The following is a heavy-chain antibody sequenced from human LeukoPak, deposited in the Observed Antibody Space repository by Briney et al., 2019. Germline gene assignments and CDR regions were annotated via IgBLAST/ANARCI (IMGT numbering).Heavy chain of an antibody. J-gene: IGHJ2*01. Sequence: SETLSLTCTVSGDSISSYSWSWIRQPPGKGLEWIGYVYYSGSTNYDPSLKSRVTISADTSKNQFSLKVRSVTAADTAVYYCARDPPQPGITAAGYFDLWGRGTLVTVSS. CDR2: VYYSGST. CDR3: ARDPPQPGITAAGYFDL. CDR1: GDSISSYS. V-gene: IGHV4-59*01. D-gene: IGHD6-13*01.